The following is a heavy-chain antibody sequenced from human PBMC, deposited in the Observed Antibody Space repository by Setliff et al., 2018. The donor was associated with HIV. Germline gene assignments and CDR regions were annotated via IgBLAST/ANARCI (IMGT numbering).Heavy chain of an antibody. CDR1: GDSMSSYY. D-gene: IGHD3-3*01. CDR3: ARGTAYYNFWSGYSQDYYYYMDV. J-gene: IGHJ6*03. CDR2: IYTSGST. V-gene: IGHV4-4*08. Sequence: SETLSLTCNVSGDSMSSYYWSWIRQPPGKGLEWIGYIYTSGSTNYNPSLKSRVTISVDTSKNQFSLKLSSVTAADTAVYYCARGTAYYNFWSGYSQDYYYYMDVWGKGTTVTVSS.